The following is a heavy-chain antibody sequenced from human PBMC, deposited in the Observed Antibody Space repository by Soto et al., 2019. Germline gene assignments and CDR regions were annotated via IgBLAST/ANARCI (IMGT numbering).Heavy chain of an antibody. CDR1: GYSFTSYW. CDR3: ARHGRYNYYDSSGYSYYFDY. D-gene: IGHD3-22*01. Sequence: GESLKISCKGSGYSFTSYWIGWVRQMPGKGLEWLVIIYPGDSDTRYSPSFQGQVTISADKSISTAYLQWSSLKASDTSMYYCARHGRYNYYDSSGYSYYFDYWGQGTLVTVSS. V-gene: IGHV5-51*01. J-gene: IGHJ4*02. CDR2: IYPGDSDT.